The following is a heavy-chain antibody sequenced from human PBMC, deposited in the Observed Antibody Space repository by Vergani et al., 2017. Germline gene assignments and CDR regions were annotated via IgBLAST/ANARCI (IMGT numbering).Heavy chain of an antibody. J-gene: IGHJ6*02. CDR3: ARDPEVVTQHYYYYGMDV. CDR2: IYYSGST. CDR1: GGSISSSSYY. Sequence: QLQLQESGPGLVKPSETLSLTCTVSGGSISSSSYYWGWIRQPPGKWLEWIGSIYYSGSTYYNPSLKRRVTISVDTSKNQFSLKLSSVTAADTAVYYCARDPEVVTQHYYYYGMDVWGQGTTVTVSS. V-gene: IGHV4-39*07. D-gene: IGHD4-23*01.